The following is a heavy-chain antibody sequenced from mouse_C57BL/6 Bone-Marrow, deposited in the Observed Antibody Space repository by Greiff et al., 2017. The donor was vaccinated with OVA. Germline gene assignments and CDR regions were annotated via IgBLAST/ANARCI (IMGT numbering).Heavy chain of an antibody. D-gene: IGHD2-1*01. Sequence: QVQLQQPGAELVKPGASVKLSCKASGYTFTSYWMQWVKQRPGQGLEWIGEIDPSDSYTNYNQKFKGKATLTVDTSSSTAYMQRSSLTSEDSAVYYCACGNFRGYWGQGTTLTVSS. CDR2: IDPSDSYT. CDR3: ACGNFRGY. V-gene: IGHV1-50*01. CDR1: GYTFTSYW. J-gene: IGHJ2*01.